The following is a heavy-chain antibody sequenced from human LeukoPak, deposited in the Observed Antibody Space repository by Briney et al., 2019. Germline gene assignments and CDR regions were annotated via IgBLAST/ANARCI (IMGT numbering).Heavy chain of an antibody. J-gene: IGHJ4*02. D-gene: IGHD6-19*01. CDR3: ALYGSGWNFDY. V-gene: IGHV1-18*01. Sequence: ASVKVSCKASGYTFTSYGINWVRQAPGQGFEWMGWISAYNGHTNYARKLQGRVTMTTDTSTSTAYMELRSLRSDDTAVYYCALYGSGWNFDYWGQGSLVTVSS. CDR1: GYTFTSYG. CDR2: ISAYNGHT.